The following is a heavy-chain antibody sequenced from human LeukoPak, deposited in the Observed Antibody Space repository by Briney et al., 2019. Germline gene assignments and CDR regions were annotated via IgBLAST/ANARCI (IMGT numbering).Heavy chain of an antibody. D-gene: IGHD4-23*01. Sequence: PGGSLRLSCAASGFTFSSYAMSWVRQAPGKGLEWVSAISGSGGSTYYADSVKGRFTISRDNAKNSLYLQMNSLRAEDTAVYYCARVIYGGNSGVDYWGQGTLVTVSS. CDR2: ISGSGGST. CDR1: GFTFSSYA. CDR3: ARVIYGGNSGVDY. J-gene: IGHJ4*02. V-gene: IGHV3-23*01.